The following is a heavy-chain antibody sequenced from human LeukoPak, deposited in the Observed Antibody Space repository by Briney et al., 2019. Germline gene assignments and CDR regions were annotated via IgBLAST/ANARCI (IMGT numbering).Heavy chain of an antibody. D-gene: IGHD1-1*01. CDR1: GLTFSSYW. V-gene: IGHV3-7*05. CDR3: ARWVQRWDY. Sequence: GGSLRLSCVASGLTFSSYWMSWVRQAPGKGLEWVANIKQDGSEKYYVDSVKGRFTISRDNAKNSLYLQMNSLRAEDTAVYYCARWVQRWDYWGQGTLVTVSS. J-gene: IGHJ4*02. CDR2: IKQDGSEK.